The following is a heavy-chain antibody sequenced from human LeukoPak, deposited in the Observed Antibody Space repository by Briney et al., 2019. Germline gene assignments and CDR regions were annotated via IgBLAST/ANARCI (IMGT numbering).Heavy chain of an antibody. Sequence: ASVKVSCKASGYTSTGYYMHWVRQAPGQGLEWMGWINPNSGGTNYAQKFQGRVTMTRDTSISTAYMELSRLRSDDTAVYYCARDSIYSSGPFPLLYGMDVWGQGTTVTVSS. D-gene: IGHD6-19*01. CDR2: INPNSGGT. CDR1: GYTSTGYY. CDR3: ARDSIYSSGPFPLLYGMDV. J-gene: IGHJ6*02. V-gene: IGHV1-2*02.